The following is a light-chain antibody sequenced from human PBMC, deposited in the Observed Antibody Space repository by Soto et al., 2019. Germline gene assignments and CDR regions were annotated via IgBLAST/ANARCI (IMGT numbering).Light chain of an antibody. V-gene: IGKV3-11*01. CDR2: EAS. CDR1: QTVGVR. Sequence: IVLTQSPATLYSSRGERATLSCRASQTVGVRLAWYQHKPGQAPRLIIYEASNRAAGIPARFSGSGSGTDFTLTITSLEPEDFAFYYCHQRQRWPRTLGQGTKVDIK. CDR3: HQRQRWPRT. J-gene: IGKJ1*01.